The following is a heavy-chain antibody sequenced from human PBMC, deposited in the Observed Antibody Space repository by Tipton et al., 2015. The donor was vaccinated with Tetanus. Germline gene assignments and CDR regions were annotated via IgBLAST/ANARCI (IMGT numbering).Heavy chain of an antibody. D-gene: IGHD6-25*01. Sequence: GSLRLSCEVSGFSFSNYKMNWVRQGPGRGLEWVSSISSTSRYINYADSVKGRSSISRDNARNSLFLEMNSLRAVDSAVYYCVSGSALGYCGQGTLITVSS. V-gene: IGHV3-21*01. J-gene: IGHJ4*02. CDR2: ISSTSRYI. CDR3: VSGSALGY. CDR1: GFSFSNYK.